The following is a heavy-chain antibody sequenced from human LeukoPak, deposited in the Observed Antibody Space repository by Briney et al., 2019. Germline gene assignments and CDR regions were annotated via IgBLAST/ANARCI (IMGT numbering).Heavy chain of an antibody. Sequence: GGSLRLSCAASGFTFSSYAMSWVRQAPGKGLEWVSAISGSGGSTYYADSVKGRFTISRDNSKNTLYLQMNSLSAEDTAVYYCAKLFNSGYVAFDYWGQGTLVTVSS. CDR2: ISGSGGST. V-gene: IGHV3-23*01. D-gene: IGHD5-12*01. CDR1: GFTFSSYA. J-gene: IGHJ4*02. CDR3: AKLFNSGYVAFDY.